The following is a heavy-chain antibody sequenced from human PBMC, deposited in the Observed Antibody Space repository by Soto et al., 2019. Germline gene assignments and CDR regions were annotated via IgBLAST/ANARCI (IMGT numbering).Heavy chain of an antibody. CDR3: XXRLSITANGGWFDP. CDR1: GGSINSGNYY. Sequence: QVQLQESGPGLVKPSQTLSLTCTVSGGSINSGNYYWSWIRHHPGKGLEWIGYISYSGSTSYNPSLKSRVTXXXXXXXXXXXXXXXXXXXXXXXXXXXXRLSITANGGWFDPWGQGTLVTVSS. D-gene: IGHD6-6*01. CDR2: ISYSGST. V-gene: IGHV4-31*06. J-gene: IGHJ5*02.